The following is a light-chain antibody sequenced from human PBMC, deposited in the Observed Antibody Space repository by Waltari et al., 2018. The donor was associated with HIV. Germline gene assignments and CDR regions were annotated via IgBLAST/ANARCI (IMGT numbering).Light chain of an antibody. J-gene: IGLJ2*01. CDR1: SSNIGAGYD. Sequence: QSVLTQPPSISGAPGQRITVSCSGTSSNIGAGYDVHWYQQLPGTPPKLPLYKPKNRSSGVPCRFSASKSYASAALAITGLQAADEGDYFCQSYDTSRSAWVFGGGTRLTVL. CDR3: QSYDTSRSAWV. CDR2: KPK. V-gene: IGLV1-40*03.